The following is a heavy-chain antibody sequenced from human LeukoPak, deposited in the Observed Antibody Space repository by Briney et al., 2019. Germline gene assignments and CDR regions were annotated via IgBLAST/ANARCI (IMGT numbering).Heavy chain of an antibody. V-gene: IGHV1-18*01. D-gene: IGHD3-10*01. CDR2: ISAYNGIT. Sequence: ASVKVSCKASGYSFTIYGISWVRQAPGQGLEWMGWISAYNGITNYAQNLQARVTMTTETSTSTAYMELRSLRSDDTAVYYCARELITMVRGVIKVFGYWGQGTLVTVSS. CDR3: ARELITMVRGVIKVFGY. J-gene: IGHJ4*02. CDR1: GYSFTIYG.